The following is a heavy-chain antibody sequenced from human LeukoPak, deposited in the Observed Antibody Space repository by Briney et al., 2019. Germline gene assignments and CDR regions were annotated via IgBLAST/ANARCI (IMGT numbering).Heavy chain of an antibody. D-gene: IGHD6-19*01. Sequence: GGSLRLSCAASGFTFSDYSMNWVRQAPGKGLEWVSYIGSVTTYTHYADSVKGRFTISRDNAKNSLYLQMNSLRAEDTAVYYCARAIAVAGPYYFDYWGKGTLVTVSS. J-gene: IGHJ4*02. CDR3: ARAIAVAGPYYFDY. V-gene: IGHV3-21*01. CDR1: GFTFSDYS. CDR2: IGSVTTYT.